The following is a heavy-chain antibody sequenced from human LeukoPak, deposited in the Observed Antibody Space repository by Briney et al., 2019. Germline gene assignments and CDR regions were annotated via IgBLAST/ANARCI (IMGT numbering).Heavy chain of an antibody. Sequence: PGGSLRLSCAASGFTFSSYGMHWVRQAPGKGLEWVAVIGYDGSNKYYADSVKGRFTISRDNSKNTLYLQMNSLRAEDTAVYYCARGSPRGWSPFDPWGQGTLVTVSS. D-gene: IGHD2-15*01. CDR3: ARGSPRGWSPFDP. CDR2: IGYDGSNK. J-gene: IGHJ5*02. V-gene: IGHV3-33*01. CDR1: GFTFSSYG.